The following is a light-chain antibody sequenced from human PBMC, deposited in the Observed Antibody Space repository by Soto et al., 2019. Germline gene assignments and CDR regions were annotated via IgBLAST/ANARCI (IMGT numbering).Light chain of an antibody. V-gene: IGKV1-33*01. Sequence: DTQVTQSRACVSSSLLDRVSITCQASRDISDYLNWYQQKPGKAPNLLIYDASNLETGVPSRFSGSGSGTHFTFTISSLQPEDTATYYCQQYDNVPLTFGGGTKVDIK. CDR3: QQYDNVPLT. CDR2: DAS. J-gene: IGKJ4*01. CDR1: RDISDY.